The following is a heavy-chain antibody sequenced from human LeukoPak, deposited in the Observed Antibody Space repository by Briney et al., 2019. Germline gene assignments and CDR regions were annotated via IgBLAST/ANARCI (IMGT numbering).Heavy chain of an antibody. Sequence: PGGSLRLSCAASGFTFSSYSMNRVRQAPGKGLEWVSSISSSSSYIYYADSVKGRFTISRDNAKNSLYLQMNSLRAEDTAVYYCARDSFKLVISTFDYWGQGTLVTVSS. CDR2: ISSSSSYI. D-gene: IGHD3-22*01. V-gene: IGHV3-21*01. CDR3: ARDSFKLVISTFDY. CDR1: GFTFSSYS. J-gene: IGHJ4*02.